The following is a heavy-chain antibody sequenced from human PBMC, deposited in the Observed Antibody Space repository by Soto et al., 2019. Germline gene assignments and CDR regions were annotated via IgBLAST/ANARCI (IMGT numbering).Heavy chain of an antibody. Sequence: PGGSLRLSCAASGFTFSSYSMNWVRQAPGKGLEWVSYISSSSSTIYYADSVKGRFTISRDSAKNSLYLQMNSLRSEDTAVYYCARDYCISSSCEGGVWGQGTTVTVSS. CDR2: ISSSSSTI. CDR3: ARDYCISSSCEGGV. J-gene: IGHJ6*02. V-gene: IGHV3-48*01. D-gene: IGHD2-2*01. CDR1: GFTFSSYS.